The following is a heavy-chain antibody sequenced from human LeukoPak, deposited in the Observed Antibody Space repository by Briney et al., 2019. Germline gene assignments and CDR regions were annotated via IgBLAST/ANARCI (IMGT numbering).Heavy chain of an antibody. V-gene: IGHV4-59*08. Sequence: SETLSLTCSVSGGSISSYYWSWIRHPPGKGLEWIGCIYYTGSTIYNPSLTSRVTISVDTSKNQFSLKLSSVTAAATAVYYCARLGIAAAGTGGYYYYYGMDVWGQGTTVTVSS. J-gene: IGHJ6*02. CDR3: ARLGIAAAGTGGYYYYYGMDV. CDR1: GGSISSYY. D-gene: IGHD6-13*01. CDR2: IYYTGST.